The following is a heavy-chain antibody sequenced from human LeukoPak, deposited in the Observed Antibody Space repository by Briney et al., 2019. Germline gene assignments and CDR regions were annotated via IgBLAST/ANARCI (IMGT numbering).Heavy chain of an antibody. CDR1: GFTFRSYS. J-gene: IGHJ4*02. CDR3: ARAPTVLVGYCSSSSCQAVY. D-gene: IGHD2-2*01. V-gene: IGHV3-21*01. Sequence: GGSMRLSCAAYGFTFRSYSMNWVRQAPGKGLEWVSAIDPSSTYIYYADSVKGRFTISRDNAENSLYLQMNSLRVEDTAVYHCARAPTVLVGYCSSSSCQAVYWGQGTLVTVSS. CDR2: IDPSSTYI.